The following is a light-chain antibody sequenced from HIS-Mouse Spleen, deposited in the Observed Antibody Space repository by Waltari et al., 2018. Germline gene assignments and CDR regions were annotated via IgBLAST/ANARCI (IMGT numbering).Light chain of an antibody. V-gene: IGLV3-1*01. CDR3: QAWDSSIYVV. CDR2: PDS. Sequence: SYELTQPPSVSVSPGQTASITCSGDKLGDKYACWYQQKPGQSPVLVIYPDSKRPSGIPERFSGSNSGDTATLTISGTQAMDEADYYCQAWDSSIYVVFGGGTKLTVL. J-gene: IGLJ2*01. CDR1: KLGDKY.